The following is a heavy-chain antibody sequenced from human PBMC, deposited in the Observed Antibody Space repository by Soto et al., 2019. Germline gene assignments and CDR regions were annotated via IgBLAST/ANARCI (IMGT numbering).Heavy chain of an antibody. CDR3: ARQPLNDYGDYAALDY. CDR2: IWPGDSDT. J-gene: IGHJ4*02. V-gene: IGHV5-51*01. Sequence: GESLKISCKGSGYSFTCHWIGWVRQRPGKGLEWMGIIWPGDSDTRYSPSFKGQVTFSADKSSSTAYLQWSSLQASDTAMYYCARQPLNDYGDYAALDYWGQGTLVTVSS. D-gene: IGHD4-17*01. CDR1: GYSFTCHW.